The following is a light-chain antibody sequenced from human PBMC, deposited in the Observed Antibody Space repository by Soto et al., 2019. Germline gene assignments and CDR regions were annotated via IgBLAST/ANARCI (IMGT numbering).Light chain of an antibody. CDR2: EVS. J-gene: IGLJ3*02. Sequence: QSALTQPPSASGSPGQSVTISCTGTSSDVGGYNYVSWYQQHPGKAPKLMIYEVSKRPSGVPDRFSGSKSGNTASLTVSGLQAEDADYYYCTSYAGSNNWVFGGGTKVTVL. CDR3: TSYAGSNNWV. CDR1: SSDVGGYNY. V-gene: IGLV2-8*01.